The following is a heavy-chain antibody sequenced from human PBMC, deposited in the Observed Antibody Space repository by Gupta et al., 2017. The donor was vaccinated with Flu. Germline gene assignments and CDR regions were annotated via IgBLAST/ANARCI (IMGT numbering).Heavy chain of an antibody. J-gene: IGHJ4*02. D-gene: IGHD5-12*01. CDR1: GGPISISTYY. V-gene: IGHV4-39*01. CDR2: VSYSGSI. Sequence: QRHLQESGPGLGKPSATLSLTCPVSGGPISISTYYWVGIRQPPAKGLAWIGSVSYSGSIYYNPSLKSRVSVSRDTPKNLCSLRLNSVTAADTAVYYCARQGKWLQATTFDYWGQGALVTVSS. CDR3: ARQGKWLQATTFDY.